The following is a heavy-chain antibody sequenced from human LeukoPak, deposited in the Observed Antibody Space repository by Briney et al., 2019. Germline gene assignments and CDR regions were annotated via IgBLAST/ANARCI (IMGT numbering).Heavy chain of an antibody. Sequence: SETLSLTCTVSGGSISSYYWSWIRQPAGKGLEWIGRIYTSWSTNYNPSLKSRVNMSVDTSKNQFSLKLSSVPAADTAVYYCARDTDDYDFWSGYLSGANWFDPWGQGTLVTVSS. V-gene: IGHV4-4*07. CDR1: GGSISSYY. CDR3: ARDTDDYDFWSGYLSGANWFDP. D-gene: IGHD3-3*01. CDR2: IYTSWST. J-gene: IGHJ5*02.